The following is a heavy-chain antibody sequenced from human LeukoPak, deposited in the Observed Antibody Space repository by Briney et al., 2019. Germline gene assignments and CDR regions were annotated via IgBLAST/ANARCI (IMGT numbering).Heavy chain of an antibody. V-gene: IGHV3-30*04. D-gene: IGHD1-1*01. CDR1: GFTFSSYA. J-gene: IGHJ4*02. Sequence: PGRSLRLSCAASGFTFSSYAMHWVRQAPGKGLEWVAVISYDGSNKYYADSVKGRFTISRDNAKNTLYLQMNSLRAEDTAVYFCARDLHWNQLGLWGQGTLVTVSS. CDR2: ISYDGSNK. CDR3: ARDLHWNQLGL.